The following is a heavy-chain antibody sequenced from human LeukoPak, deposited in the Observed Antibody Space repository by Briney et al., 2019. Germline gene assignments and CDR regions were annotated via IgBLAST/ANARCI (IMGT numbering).Heavy chain of an antibody. Sequence: GGSLRLSCAASGFTVSSNYMTWVRQAPGKGLEWVSVIYKSAITYYADTVKGRFTISRDNSKNMLYLQMNSLRADDTAVYYCAKSHHVTAIDYWGQGTLVTVSS. CDR3: AKSHHVTAIDY. J-gene: IGHJ4*02. V-gene: IGHV3-53*01. CDR2: IYKSAIT. D-gene: IGHD2-21*02. CDR1: GFTVSSNY.